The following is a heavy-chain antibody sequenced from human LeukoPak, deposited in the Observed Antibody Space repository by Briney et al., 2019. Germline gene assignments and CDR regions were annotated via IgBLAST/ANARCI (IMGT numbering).Heavy chain of an antibody. D-gene: IGHD2-21*01. CDR1: GGSISSYY. Sequence: SETLSLTCTVSGGSISSYYWSWIRQPPGKGLEWIGYLYYNGNTNNNPSLKSRVTMSVDTSNNQFSLRLSSVTAADTAVYYCAKIPKGGDGLTSADQIYFDIWGRGTLVIVSS. CDR3: AKIPKGGDGLTSADQIYFDI. V-gene: IGHV4-59*08. CDR2: LYYNGNT. J-gene: IGHJ2*01.